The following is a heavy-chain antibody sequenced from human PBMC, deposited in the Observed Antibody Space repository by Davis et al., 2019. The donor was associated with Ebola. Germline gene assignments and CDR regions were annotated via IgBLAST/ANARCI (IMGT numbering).Heavy chain of an antibody. CDR2: IYYSGST. V-gene: IGHV4-4*08. J-gene: IGHJ5*02. CDR3: AREETRGSIAVWFDP. Sequence: SETLSLTCTVSACSISSYYWSWIRQPPGKGLEWIGYIYYSGSTNYNPSLKSRVTMSVDTSKNQFSVRLRSLTAADTAVYYCAREETRGSIAVWFDPWGQGTLVTVSS. CDR1: ACSISSYY. D-gene: IGHD2-21*01.